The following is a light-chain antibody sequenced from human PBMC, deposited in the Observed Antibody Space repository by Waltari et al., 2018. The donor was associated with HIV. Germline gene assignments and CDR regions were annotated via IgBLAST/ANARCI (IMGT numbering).Light chain of an antibody. CDR3: QAWDSATGV. J-gene: IGLJ2*01. Sequence: SYELTQPPSVSVSPGQTASITCSGNQLGGKYASWYQQKPGQSPVLVIYQDNKRASGVPERFSGSNSGNTAPLTISGTQTMYEADYYCQAWDSATGVFGGGTNLTVL. CDR2: QDN. CDR1: QLGGKY. V-gene: IGLV3-1*01.